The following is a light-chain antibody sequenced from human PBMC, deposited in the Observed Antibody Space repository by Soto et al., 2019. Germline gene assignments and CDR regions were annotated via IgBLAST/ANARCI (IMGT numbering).Light chain of an antibody. CDR2: EVS. J-gene: IGLJ1*01. CDR1: SSDVGAYNY. CDR3: SSYAGSNNLI. V-gene: IGLV2-8*01. Sequence: QSALTQPPSASGSPGQSVTLSCTGTSSDVGAYNYVSWYQQHPGKAPKLVIYEVSKRPSGVPDRFSGSKSGNTASLTVSGLQAEDEADYYCSSYAGSNNLIFGTGTKLTVL.